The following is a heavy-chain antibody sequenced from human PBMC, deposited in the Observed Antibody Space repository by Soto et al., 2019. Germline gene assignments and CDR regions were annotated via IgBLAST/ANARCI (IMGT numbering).Heavy chain of an antibody. Sequence: QVPLVQSGAEVKKPGASVKVSCKASGYTFTSYGISWVRQAPGQGLEWMGWISAYNGNTNYAQKLQGRVTMTTDTSKSTVYMELRSLRSDDTAVYYCARDGRGYCSGGSCYPWESGDYWGQGTLVTVSS. CDR2: ISAYNGNT. D-gene: IGHD2-15*01. V-gene: IGHV1-18*01. CDR3: ARDGRGYCSGGSCYPWESGDY. CDR1: GYTFTSYG. J-gene: IGHJ4*02.